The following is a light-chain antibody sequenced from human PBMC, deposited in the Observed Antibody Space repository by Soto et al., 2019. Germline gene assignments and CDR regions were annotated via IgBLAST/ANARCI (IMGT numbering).Light chain of an antibody. CDR1: QSVSSDF. Sequence: ELVLTQSPDTLSLSPGERATLSCRASQSVSSDFLVWYQQKPGQAPRLLIYGGSSRATGIPDRFNGGGSGTDFILSISRLEPEDFAMYYCQQYGSSPRTFGQGTKVDIK. CDR3: QQYGSSPRT. J-gene: IGKJ1*01. V-gene: IGKV3-20*01. CDR2: GGS.